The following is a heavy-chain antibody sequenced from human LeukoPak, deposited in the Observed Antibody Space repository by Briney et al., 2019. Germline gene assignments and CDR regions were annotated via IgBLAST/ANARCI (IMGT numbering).Heavy chain of an antibody. V-gene: IGHV3-21*01. CDR2: ISSSSSYI. CDR1: GFTFSSYS. Sequence: GGSLRLSCAASGFTFSSYSMNWVRQAPGKGLEWVSSISSSSSYIYYADSVKGRFTISRDNAKNSLYLQMNSLRAEDTAVYYCAKRIAAAGKYYFDYWGQGTLVTVSS. J-gene: IGHJ4*02. D-gene: IGHD6-13*01. CDR3: AKRIAAAGKYYFDY.